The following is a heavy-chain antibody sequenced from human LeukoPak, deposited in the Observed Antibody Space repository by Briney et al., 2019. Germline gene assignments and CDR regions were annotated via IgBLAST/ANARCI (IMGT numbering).Heavy chain of an antibody. CDR2: INQSGST. D-gene: IGHD3-3*01. J-gene: IGHJ5*02. V-gene: IGHV4-34*01. Sequence: SETLSLTCAVYGGSFSGYYWSWIRQPPGKGLEWIGEINQSGSTNYNPSLKSRVTISVDTSKNQFSLKLSSVTAADTAVYYCANRHYDFWSGYAPSWFDPWGQGTLVTVSS. CDR3: ANRHYDFWSGYAPSWFDP. CDR1: GGSFSGYY.